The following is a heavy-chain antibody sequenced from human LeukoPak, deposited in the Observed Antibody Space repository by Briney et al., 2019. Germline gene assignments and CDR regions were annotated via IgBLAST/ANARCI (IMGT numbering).Heavy chain of an antibody. J-gene: IGHJ6*02. CDR2: INPNSGGT. D-gene: IGHD3-10*02. V-gene: IGHV1-2*02. CDR1: GYTFTGYY. Sequence: ASVTVSCKASGYTFTGYYMHWVRQAPGQGLEWMGWINPNSGGTNYAQKFQGRVTMTRDTSISTAYMELSRLRSDDTAVYYRAKDRPSVRRNNYYYGMDVWGQGTTVTVSS. CDR3: AKDRPSVRRNNYYYGMDV.